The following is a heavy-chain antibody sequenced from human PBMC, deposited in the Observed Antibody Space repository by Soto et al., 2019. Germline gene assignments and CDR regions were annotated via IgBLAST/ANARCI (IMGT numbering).Heavy chain of an antibody. Sequence: GGSLRLSCAASGFTFSNAWMSWVRQAPGKGLEWVGRIKRKSDGGTIDYAAPVKGRFTISRDDSKNTLYLQMNSLKTEDTAVYYCSTTGQYYFASAGFDVWGQGPMVTV. V-gene: IGHV3-15*01. D-gene: IGHD3-10*01. J-gene: IGHJ3*01. CDR2: IKRKSDGGTI. CDR1: GFTFSNAW. CDR3: STTGQYYFASAGFDV.